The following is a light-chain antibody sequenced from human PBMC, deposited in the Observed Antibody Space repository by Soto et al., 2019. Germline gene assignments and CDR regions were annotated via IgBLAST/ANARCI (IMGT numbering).Light chain of an antibody. CDR3: QQHGSSPPHT. CDR1: QSVSSSY. Sequence: EIVLTQSPGTLSLSPGERATLSCRASQSVSSSYLAWYQQKPGQALRLLIYGASSRATGIPDRFSGSGSGTDFTLTISRLEPEDFAVYYCQQHGSSPPHTFGQGTKLEIK. J-gene: IGKJ2*01. V-gene: IGKV3-20*01. CDR2: GAS.